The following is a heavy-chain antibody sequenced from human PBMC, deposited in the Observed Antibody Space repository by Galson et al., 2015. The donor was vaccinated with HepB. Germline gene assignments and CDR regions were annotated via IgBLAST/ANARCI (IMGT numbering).Heavy chain of an antibody. J-gene: IGHJ3*02. CDR2: MNSDGRVR. CDR1: GFIFSNYW. CDR3: ATDKAFYAFDI. Sequence: SLRLSCAASGFIFSNYWMTWIRQAPGKGLEWVADMNSDGRVRNYVDSVEGRFTISRDNAKNSLYLQMNSLRAEDTAIYFCATDKAFYAFDIWGRGTMVTVSS. V-gene: IGHV3-7*01.